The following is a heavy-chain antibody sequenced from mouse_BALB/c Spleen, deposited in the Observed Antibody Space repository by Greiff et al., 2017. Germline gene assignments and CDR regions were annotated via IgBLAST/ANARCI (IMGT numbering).Heavy chain of an antibody. CDR3: ASYDYPYAMDY. CDR2: INSNGGST. D-gene: IGHD2-4*01. CDR1: GFTFSSYG. Sequence: EVMLVESGGGLVQPGGSLKLSCAASGFTFSSYGMSWVRQTPDKRLELVATINSNGGSTYYPDSVKGRFTISRDNAKNTLYLQMSSLKSEDTAMYYCASYDYPYAMDYWGQGTAVTVSS. V-gene: IGHV5-6-3*01. J-gene: IGHJ4*01.